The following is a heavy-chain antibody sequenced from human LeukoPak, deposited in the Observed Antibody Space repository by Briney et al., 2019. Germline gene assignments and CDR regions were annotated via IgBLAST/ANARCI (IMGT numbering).Heavy chain of an antibody. V-gene: IGHV4-61*09. CDR2: IYTTGSI. CDR1: GGSISSGSYY. Sequence: SETLSLTCTDSGGSISSGSYYWSWIRQPAGKGLEWIGYIYTTGSINYNPSLKSRVTISVDTSKNQFSLKLNSVTAADTAVYYCARDGGSGRHNWFDPWGQGTLVTVSS. CDR3: ARDGGSGRHNWFDP. D-gene: IGHD3-10*01. J-gene: IGHJ5*02.